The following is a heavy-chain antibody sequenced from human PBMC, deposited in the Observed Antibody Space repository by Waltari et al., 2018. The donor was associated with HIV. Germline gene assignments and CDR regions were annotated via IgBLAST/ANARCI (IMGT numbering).Heavy chain of an antibody. CDR1: GASFVDYS. V-gene: IGHV4-34*01. CDR3: AARAHRKGRPFDY. Sequence: QVQLRQWGTKFVKPSETLSLTCAVYGASFVDYSWTWIRQSPEKGLDWIGEIQSGGLTKTNPSLRHRMSMSVDAAKHQFSLNVTSATVADTAVYFCAARAHRKGRPFDYWGQGTLVTVSS. CDR2: IQSGGLT. J-gene: IGHJ4*02.